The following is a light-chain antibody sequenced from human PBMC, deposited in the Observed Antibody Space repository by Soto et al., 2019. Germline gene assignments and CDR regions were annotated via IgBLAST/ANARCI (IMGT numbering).Light chain of an antibody. CDR3: QQYVSSPQT. CDR1: QSISSSY. Sequence: TQSPSTLSASVGDRVTITCRASQSISSSYLAWYQQKPGQAHRLLIYGAYSRATGIPDRFSGSGSGTDFTLTIRRLEPEDFAMYFCQQYVSSPQTFGQGTKVDI. V-gene: IGKV3-20*01. CDR2: GAY. J-gene: IGKJ1*01.